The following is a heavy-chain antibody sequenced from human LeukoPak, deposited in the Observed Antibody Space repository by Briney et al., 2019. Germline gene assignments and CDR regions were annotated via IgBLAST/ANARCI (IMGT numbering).Heavy chain of an antibody. CDR1: GFTFSSYG. D-gene: IGHD3-22*01. CDR2: ISYDGSNK. Sequence: PGGSLRLSCAASGFTFSSYGMHWVRQAPGKGLEWVAVISYDGSNKYYADSVKGRFTISRDNSKNTLYLQMNSLRAEDTAVYYCAKPLYYYDSSGPDAFDIWGQGTMVTVSS. CDR3: AKPLYYYDSSGPDAFDI. J-gene: IGHJ3*02. V-gene: IGHV3-30*18.